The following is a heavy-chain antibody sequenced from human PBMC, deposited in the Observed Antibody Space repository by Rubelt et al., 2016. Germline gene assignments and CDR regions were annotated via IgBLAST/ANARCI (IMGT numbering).Heavy chain of an antibody. V-gene: IGHV1-69*05. Sequence: QVHLVQSGAEVKKPGSSVKVSCKASGGTFSSYAISWVRQAPGQGLEWMGGIIPIFGTANYAQKFQGRCTITSEESTRTAYMELSSLRSEDTAVYYCARDLRGGGEQWLAYYFDYWGQGTLVTVSS. D-gene: IGHD6-19*01. CDR2: IIPIFGTA. CDR3: ARDLRGGGEQWLAYYFDY. J-gene: IGHJ4*02. CDR1: GGTFSSYA.